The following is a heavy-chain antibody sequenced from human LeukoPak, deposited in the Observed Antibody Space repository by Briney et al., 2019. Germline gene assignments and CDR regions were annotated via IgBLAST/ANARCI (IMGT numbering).Heavy chain of an antibody. CDR1: GGSISSSSYY. CDR3: AMTGGAYSYMDV. Sequence: SETLSLTCTVSGGSISSSSYYWAWIRQPPGKGLGGIGIIYYSGSTYYNPSLNSRVTISVDTSKNQFSLKLSSVTAADTAVYYCAMTGGAYSYMDVWGKGTTVTVSS. J-gene: IGHJ6*03. V-gene: IGHV4-39*01. CDR2: IYYSGST. D-gene: IGHD4/OR15-4a*01.